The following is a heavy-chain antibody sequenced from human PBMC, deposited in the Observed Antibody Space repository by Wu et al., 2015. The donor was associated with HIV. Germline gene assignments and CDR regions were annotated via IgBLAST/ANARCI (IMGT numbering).Heavy chain of an antibody. V-gene: IGHV1-8*01. CDR3: ARGWKPPYTLGIAVAVV. CDR2: MNPNSGNT. Sequence: QVQLVQSGAEVKKPGASVKVSCKASGYTFTSYDINWVRQATGQGLEWMGWMNPNSGNTGYAQKFQGRVTMTRNTSISTAYMELSRLRSDDTAVYYCARGWKPPYTLGIAVAVVWGQGTLVTVSS. CDR1: GYTFTSYD. J-gene: IGHJ4*02. D-gene: IGHD6-19*01.